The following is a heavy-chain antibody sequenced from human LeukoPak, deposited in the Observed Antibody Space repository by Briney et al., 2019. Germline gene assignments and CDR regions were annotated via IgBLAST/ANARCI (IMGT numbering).Heavy chain of an antibody. CDR1: GFTFSSYS. J-gene: IGHJ6*02. Sequence: GGSLRLSCAASGFTFSSYSMNWVRQAPGKGLEWVSSISSSSSYIYYADSVKGRFTISRDNAKNSLYLQMNSLRAEDTAVYYCAREKTYCSGGSCYSAPGRDGMDVWGQGTTVTVSS. V-gene: IGHV3-21*01. D-gene: IGHD2-15*01. CDR2: ISSSSSYI. CDR3: AREKTYCSGGSCYSAPGRDGMDV.